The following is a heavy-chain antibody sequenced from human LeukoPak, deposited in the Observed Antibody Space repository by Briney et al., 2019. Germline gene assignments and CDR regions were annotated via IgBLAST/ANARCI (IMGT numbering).Heavy chain of an antibody. CDR3: ARDGGYSYGYYYYYGMDV. V-gene: IGHV3-7*01. CDR2: IKQDGSEK. J-gene: IGHJ6*02. D-gene: IGHD5-18*01. CDR1: GFTFSSYW. Sequence: SGGSLRLSCVASGFTFSSYWMSWVRQAPGKGLEWVANIKQDGSEKYYVDYVKGRFTISRDNAKNSLYLQMNSLRAEDTAVYYCARDGGYSYGYYYYYGMDVWGQGTTVTVSS.